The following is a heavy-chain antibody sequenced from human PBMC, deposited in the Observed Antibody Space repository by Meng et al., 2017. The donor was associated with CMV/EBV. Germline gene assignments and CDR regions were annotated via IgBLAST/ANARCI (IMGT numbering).Heavy chain of an antibody. V-gene: IGHV3-43*01. D-gene: IGHD3-22*01. CDR3: AKDMADSSGYYYYYGIDV. Sequence: GESLKISCAASGFTFDDYTMHWVRQAPGKGLEWVSLISWDGGSTYYADSVKGRFTISRDNSKNSLYLQMNSLRTEDTALYYCAKDMADSSGYYYYYGIDVWGQGTTVTVSS. CDR1: GFTFDDYT. J-gene: IGHJ6*02. CDR2: ISWDGGST.